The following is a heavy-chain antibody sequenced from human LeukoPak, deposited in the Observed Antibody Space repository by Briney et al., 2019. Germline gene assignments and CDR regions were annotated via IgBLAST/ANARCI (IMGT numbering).Heavy chain of an antibody. J-gene: IGHJ3*02. V-gene: IGHV1-24*01. CDR2: FDPEDGET. D-gene: IGHD1-1*01. CDR3: AAYTIRTGGAFDI. CDR1: GYTLTELS. Sequence: GASVKVSCKVSGYTLTELSMHWVRQAPGKGLEWMGGFDPEDGETIYAQKFQGRVTMTEDTSTDTAYMELSSLRSEDTAVYYCAAYTIRTGGAFDIWGQGTMATVSS.